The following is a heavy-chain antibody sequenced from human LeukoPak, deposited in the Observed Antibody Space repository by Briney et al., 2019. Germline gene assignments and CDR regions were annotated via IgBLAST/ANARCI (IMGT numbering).Heavy chain of an antibody. V-gene: IGHV3-30*18. CDR3: AKGLGQWLVIFDS. J-gene: IGHJ4*02. CDR2: VSFDGSNN. CDR1: GFIFNNYG. D-gene: IGHD6-19*01. Sequence: QTRGSLRLSCAASGFIFNNYGMHWVRQAPGKGLEWVAVVSFDGSNNYYADSVKGRFTISRDNSKNTLYLQMNSLRAEDTAVYSCAKGLGQWLVIFDSWGQGTLVTVSS.